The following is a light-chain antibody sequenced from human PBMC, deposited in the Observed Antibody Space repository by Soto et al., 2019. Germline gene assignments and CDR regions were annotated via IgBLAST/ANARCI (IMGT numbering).Light chain of an antibody. CDR3: QQSYSTPLT. J-gene: IGKJ4*01. V-gene: IGKV1-39*01. CDR1: QSISSY. CDR2: AAS. Sequence: DIHMTHSPSSLSASVVDRVTITCRASQSISSYLNWYQQKPGKAPKLLIYAASSLQSGVPSRFSGSGSGTDFTLTISSLQPEDFATYYCQQSYSTPLTFGGGTKVDIK.